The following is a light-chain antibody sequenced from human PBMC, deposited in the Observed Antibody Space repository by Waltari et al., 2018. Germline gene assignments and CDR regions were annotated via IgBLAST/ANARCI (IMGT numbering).Light chain of an antibody. CDR2: DAS. CDR3: HQRSNWPRT. CDR1: QSVSTY. Sequence: EIVLTQSPATLSLSPGERATLSCRASQSVSTYLTWYQQKPGQAPRLLFYDASNRATGIPARFSGSGSGTDFTLTISSLEPEDFAIYYCHQRSNWPRTFGQGTRLEIK. V-gene: IGKV3-11*01. J-gene: IGKJ5*01.